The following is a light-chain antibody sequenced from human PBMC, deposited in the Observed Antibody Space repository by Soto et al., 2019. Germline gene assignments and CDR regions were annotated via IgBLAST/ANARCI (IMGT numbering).Light chain of an antibody. CDR3: QQYGSFSGT. CDR1: QSVSSSY. J-gene: IGKJ4*01. V-gene: IGKV3-20*01. CDR2: GAS. Sequence: EIVLTQSPGTLSLSPGERATLSCRASQSVSSSYLAWYQQKPGQAPRLLIHGASSRATGIPDRFSGSGSGTDFTLTISRLEPEDFAVYYCQQYGSFSGTFGGGTKVEIK.